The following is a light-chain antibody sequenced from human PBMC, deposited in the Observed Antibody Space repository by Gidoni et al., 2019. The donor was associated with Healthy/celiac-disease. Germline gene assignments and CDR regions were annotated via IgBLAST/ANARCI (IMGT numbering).Light chain of an antibody. CDR1: SSDVGRYNL. J-gene: IGLJ2*01. Sequence: QSALTQPASVSGSPGQSITISCTGTSSDVGRYNLVSWYQQHPGKAPKLMIYEGSKRHSGVSNRFSGSKSGNTASLTISGLQTEDEADYYCCSYAGSSTVVFGGGTKVTVL. CDR2: EGS. V-gene: IGLV2-23*01. CDR3: CSYAGSSTVV.